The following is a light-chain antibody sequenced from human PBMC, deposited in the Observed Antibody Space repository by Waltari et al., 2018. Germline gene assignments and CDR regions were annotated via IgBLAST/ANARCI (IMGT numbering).Light chain of an antibody. CDR3: SSHGGSDKFYV. J-gene: IGLJ1*01. Sequence: QSALTQPPSASGSPVQSVAISCTGTSSDICRYDFVSWYQQHPGKAPKLIISEVNKRPSGVPDRFSGAKSGNTASLTVSGLQAEDEADYYCSSHGGSDKFYVFGTGTKVTVL. CDR2: EVN. CDR1: SSDICRYDF. V-gene: IGLV2-8*01.